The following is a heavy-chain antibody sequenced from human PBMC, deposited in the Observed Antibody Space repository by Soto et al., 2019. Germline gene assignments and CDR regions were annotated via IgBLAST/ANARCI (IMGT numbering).Heavy chain of an antibody. D-gene: IGHD4-4*01. CDR1: GGSIRGSY. CDR3: AMTVTTFYNWFDP. CDR2: VYYSGST. Sequence: QVQLQESGPGLVKPSETLSLTCTVSGGSIRGSYWSWIRQSPEKGLEWIGHVYYSGSTKYNPSLKSRVTISVDTSKSQFSLNLGSVTAADTAVYYCAMTVTTFYNWFDPWGQGILVTVSS. V-gene: IGHV4-59*08. J-gene: IGHJ5*02.